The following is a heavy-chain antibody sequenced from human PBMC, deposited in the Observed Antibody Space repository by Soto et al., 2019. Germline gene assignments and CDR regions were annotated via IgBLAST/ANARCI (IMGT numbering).Heavy chain of an antibody. CDR3: ARTVMPVGNLPAFDH. J-gene: IGHJ4*02. Sequence: QMQLQESGPGLVKPSETLSLACTVSGGSVSSPKYFWSWIRQPPGKGQEWVACIYNNGKTNYNPSLKSRATISVDTAKNQCSLKLTSVTGADSAVYFCARTVMPVGNLPAFDHWGQGVLVTVSS. CDR2: IYNNGKT. D-gene: IGHD7-27*01. CDR1: GGSVSSPKYF. V-gene: IGHV4-61*01.